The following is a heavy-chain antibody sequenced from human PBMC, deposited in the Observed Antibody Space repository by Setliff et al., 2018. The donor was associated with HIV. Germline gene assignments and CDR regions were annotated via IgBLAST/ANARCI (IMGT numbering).Heavy chain of an antibody. D-gene: IGHD3-3*01. V-gene: IGHV4-61*01. Sequence: PSETLSLTCSVSGDSISRSSFFWTWIRQHPGKGLEWIGYIYNSGSTNYNPSLTSRVTISADTSRNQFSLKLTSVTAADTAIYYCARGVNFDYWGQGTQVTVSS. CDR3: ARGVNFDY. J-gene: IGHJ4*02. CDR2: IYNSGST. CDR1: GDSISRSSFF.